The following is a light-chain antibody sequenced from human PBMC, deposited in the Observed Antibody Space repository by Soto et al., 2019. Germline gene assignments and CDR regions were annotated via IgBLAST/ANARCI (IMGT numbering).Light chain of an antibody. CDR1: QVVRDD. V-gene: IGKV1-6*01. J-gene: IGKJ4*01. Sequence: IQMTQSSSSLFASVGDRVTKTCRASQVVRDDVGWYQQKPGKAPKLLIYSASTLQSGVPSRYSGSGSGTDFTLSICGLQPEDFATYYGLQESKYTLTFGGGNKV. CDR3: LQESKYTLT. CDR2: SAS.